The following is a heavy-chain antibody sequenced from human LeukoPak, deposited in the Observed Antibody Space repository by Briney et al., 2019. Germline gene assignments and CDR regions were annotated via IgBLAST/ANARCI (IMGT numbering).Heavy chain of an antibody. CDR3: ARGGSSWYGSKPVINWFDP. Sequence: SETLSLTCTVSGGSISSRTYYWGWIRQPPGKGLEWIGSIYYSGSTYYNPSPKSRVTISVDMSKNQFSLKLSSVTAADTAVYYCARGGSSWYGSKPVINWFDPWGQGTLVTVSS. CDR1: GGSISSRTYY. V-gene: IGHV4-39*07. D-gene: IGHD6-13*01. J-gene: IGHJ5*02. CDR2: IYYSGST.